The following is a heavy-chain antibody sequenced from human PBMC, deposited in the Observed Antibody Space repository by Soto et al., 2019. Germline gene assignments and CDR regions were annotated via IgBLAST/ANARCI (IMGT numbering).Heavy chain of an antibody. CDR1: GGSISSYY. CDR3: ARESYVQVY. Sequence: PSETLSLTCTVSGGSISSYYWSWIRQPPGKGLEWIGHIYHTGITNYNPSLKSRVTISVDMSKNQFSLTLSSVTAADTAVYYCARESYVQVYWGQGILVTVSS. CDR2: IYHTGIT. J-gene: IGHJ4*02. D-gene: IGHD3-16*01. V-gene: IGHV4-59*12.